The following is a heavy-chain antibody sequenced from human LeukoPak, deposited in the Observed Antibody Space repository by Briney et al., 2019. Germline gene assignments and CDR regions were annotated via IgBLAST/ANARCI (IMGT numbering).Heavy chain of an antibody. V-gene: IGHV4-59*08. CDR2: IYYSGST. Sequence: PSETLSLTCTVSGGSISSYYWSWIRQPPGKGLEWIGYIYYSGSTNYNPSLKSRVTISIDTSKNQFSLKLSSVTAADTAVYYCARPRAHYVVDLWGRGTLVTVSS. J-gene: IGHJ2*01. CDR3: ARPRAHYVVDL. D-gene: IGHD4-17*01. CDR1: GGSISSYY.